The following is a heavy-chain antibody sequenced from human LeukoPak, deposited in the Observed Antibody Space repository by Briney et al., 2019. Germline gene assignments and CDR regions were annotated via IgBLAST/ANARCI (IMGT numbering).Heavy chain of an antibody. CDR3: ARGRGYSILDP. CDR1: GYSITNGYY. V-gene: IGHV4-38-2*02. J-gene: IGHJ5*02. D-gene: IGHD6-13*01. CDR2: IYHSGST. Sequence: PSETLSLSCTVSGYSITNGYYWGWSRRPPGREREWIGSIYHSGSTYYNPSLKSRVTISVDTYKDQFSLELSSVPGAGTAVYYCARGRGYSILDPWGQGTLVTVSS.